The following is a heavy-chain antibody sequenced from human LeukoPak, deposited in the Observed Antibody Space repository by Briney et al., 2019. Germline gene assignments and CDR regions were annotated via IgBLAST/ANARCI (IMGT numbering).Heavy chain of an antibody. CDR1: GFTFSRYG. CDR3: VKEPAPYSLGDA. J-gene: IGHJ6*04. V-gene: IGHV3-33*06. Sequence: GGSLRLSCAASGFTFSRYGMHWVRQAPGKGLEWVAVVWDNGINKFYADSKRGRFTISRDNSKHTLSLHMNSLRAEDTAVYYCVKEPAPYSLGDAWGKGTTVTVSS. CDR2: VWDNGINK. D-gene: IGHD3-16*01.